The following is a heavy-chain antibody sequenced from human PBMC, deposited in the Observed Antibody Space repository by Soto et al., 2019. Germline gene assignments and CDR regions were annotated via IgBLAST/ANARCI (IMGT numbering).Heavy chain of an antibody. CDR1: GASISTEGYT. CDR2: IYPSGAS. J-gene: IGHJ6*02. D-gene: IGHD3-3*01. V-gene: IGHV4-30-2*01. Sequence: SETLSLTCAVSGASISTEGYTWSWIRQPPGKGLEWIGYIYPSGASNYNPSLRSRVTISLDASRNRFSLSVGSVTTADTAVYYCARATFGAVLHLEVWGQGTTVTVSS. CDR3: ARATFGAVLHLEV.